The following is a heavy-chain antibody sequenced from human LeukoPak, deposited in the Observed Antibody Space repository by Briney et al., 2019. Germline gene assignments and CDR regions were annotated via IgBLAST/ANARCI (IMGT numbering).Heavy chain of an antibody. D-gene: IGHD5-12*01. CDR3: ARSEVDIVATVCFDY. Sequence: GGSLRLSCAASGFTFSSYAMSWVREAPWKGLEWVSAISGSGGSTYYADSVKGRFTISRDNSKNTLYLQINSLRAEDTAVYYCARSEVDIVATVCFDYWGQGTLVAVSS. CDR1: GFTFSSYA. J-gene: IGHJ4*02. V-gene: IGHV3-23*01. CDR2: ISGSGGST.